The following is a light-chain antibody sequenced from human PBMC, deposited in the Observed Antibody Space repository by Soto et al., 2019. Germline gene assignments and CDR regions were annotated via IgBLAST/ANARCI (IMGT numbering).Light chain of an antibody. J-gene: IGKJ5*01. CDR2: EVS. V-gene: IGKV2D-29*02. Sequence: DVVMTQTPLSLSVAPGQPASISCKSSQSLLHITGETFLFWYLQKPVQSQQLLIYEVSTRVSGVQDRFSGSGSGTDFTLEISRVETDDVGIYYCMQSTQLPPTFGQWTRLGIE. CDR1: QSLLHITGETF. CDR3: MQSTQLPPT.